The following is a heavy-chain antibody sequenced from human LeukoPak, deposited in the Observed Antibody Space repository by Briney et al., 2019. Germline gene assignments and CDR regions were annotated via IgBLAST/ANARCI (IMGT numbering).Heavy chain of an antibody. Sequence: SETLSLTCTVSGGSISSGDYYWSWIRQPPGKGLEWIGYIYYSGSTYYNPSLKSRVTISVDTSKNQFSLKLSSVTAADTAVYYCAGGGHSYYFDYWGQGTLVTVSS. CDR2: IYYSGST. V-gene: IGHV4-30-4*01. CDR1: GGSISSGDYY. J-gene: IGHJ4*02. CDR3: AGGGHSYYFDY.